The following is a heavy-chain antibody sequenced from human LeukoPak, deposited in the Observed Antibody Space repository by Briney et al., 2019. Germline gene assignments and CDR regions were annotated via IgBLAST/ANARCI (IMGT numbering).Heavy chain of an antibody. CDR2: ISGSGGST. D-gene: IGHD3-10*01. J-gene: IGHJ4*02. CDR3: AKDQVLRGWFGPNDY. CDR1: GFTFNTYA. V-gene: IGHV3-23*01. Sequence: GGSLRLSCAASGFTFNTYAMSWVRQAPGKGLEWVSAISGSGGSTYYADSVKGRFTISRDNSKNTLYLQMNSLRAEDTAVYYCAKDQVLRGWFGPNDYWGQGTLVTVSS.